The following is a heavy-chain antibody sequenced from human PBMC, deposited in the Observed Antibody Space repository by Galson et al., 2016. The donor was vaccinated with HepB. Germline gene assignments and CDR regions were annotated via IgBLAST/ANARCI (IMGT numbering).Heavy chain of an antibody. J-gene: IGHJ5*02. CDR1: GFTFSSYA. CDR2: ISYDGIDT. D-gene: IGHD3-9*01. Sequence: SLRLSCAVSGFTFSSYAMHWVRQAPGKGLEWVAVISYDGIDTHYAASVKVRLTISRDNSKNTLFLQLNSLRVEDTAVYYCARDPPSVATGTWAWGQGTQVTVSS. V-gene: IGHV3-30*04. CDR3: ARDPPSVATGTWA.